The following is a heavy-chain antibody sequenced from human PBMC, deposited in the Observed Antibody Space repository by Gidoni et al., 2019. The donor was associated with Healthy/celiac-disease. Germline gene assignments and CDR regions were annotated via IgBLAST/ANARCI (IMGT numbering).Heavy chain of an antibody. Sequence: QVQLVESGGGVVQPGRSLRLSCAASGFTFSSYAMHWVRQAPGKGLEWVAVISYDGSNKYYADSVKGRFTISRDNSKNTLYLQMNSLRAEDTAVYYCARDAGRGDFWSGYYSVYYGMDVWGQGTTVTVSS. D-gene: IGHD3-3*01. J-gene: IGHJ6*02. CDR2: ISYDGSNK. V-gene: IGHV3-30-3*01. CDR3: ARDAGRGDFWSGYYSVYYGMDV. CDR1: GFTFSSYA.